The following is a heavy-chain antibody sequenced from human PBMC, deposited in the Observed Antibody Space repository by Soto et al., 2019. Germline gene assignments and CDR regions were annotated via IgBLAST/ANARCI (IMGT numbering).Heavy chain of an antibody. Sequence: QVHLVQSGAEVKEPGSSVKVSCKASGGTFSSYSISWVRQAPGQGLEWMGRIIPLVDLSTYAQKLEGRVTXTXDXPASTAYMELSSLRSEDTAVYYCARVTAVAGNYFDYWGQGTQVTVSS. CDR3: ARVTAVAGNYFDY. J-gene: IGHJ4*02. V-gene: IGHV1-69*02. D-gene: IGHD6-19*01. CDR1: GGTFSSYS. CDR2: IIPLVDLS.